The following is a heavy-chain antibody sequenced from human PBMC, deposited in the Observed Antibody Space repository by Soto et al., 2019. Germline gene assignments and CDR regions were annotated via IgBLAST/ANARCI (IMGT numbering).Heavy chain of an antibody. J-gene: IGHJ4*02. V-gene: IGHV1-3*01. CDR2: IIAGNGNT. CDR1: GYTFTGYA. D-gene: IGHD3-22*01. CDR3: ARDPGYYDSSGYHPDGHFDY. Sequence: ASVKVSCKASGYTFTGYAMHWVRQAPGQRLEWMGGIIAGNGNTKYSQKFQGRVTITADESASTAYMELSSLRTEDTAVYYCARDPGYYDSSGYHPDGHFDYWGQGTLVTVSS.